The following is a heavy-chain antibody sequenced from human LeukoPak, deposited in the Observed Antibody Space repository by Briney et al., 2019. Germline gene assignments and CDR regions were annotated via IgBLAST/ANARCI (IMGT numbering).Heavy chain of an antibody. CDR2: IYYSGST. Sequence: PSETLSLTCTVSGGSISSSSYYWGWIRQPPGKGLEWIGSIYYSGSTYYNPSLKSRVAISVDTSKNQFSLKLSSVTAADTAVYYCARVSWFPGTSYYYMDVWGKGTTVTVSS. D-gene: IGHD1-1*01. J-gene: IGHJ6*03. CDR1: GGSISSSSYY. V-gene: IGHV4-39*07. CDR3: ARVSWFPGTSYYYMDV.